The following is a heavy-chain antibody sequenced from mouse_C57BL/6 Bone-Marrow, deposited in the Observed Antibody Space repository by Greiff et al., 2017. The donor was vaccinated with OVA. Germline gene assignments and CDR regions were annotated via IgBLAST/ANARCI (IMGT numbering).Heavy chain of an antibody. J-gene: IGHJ2*01. Sequence: VQLQQSGPELVKPGASVKMSCKASGYTFTDYNMHWVKQSHGKSLEWIGYINPNNGGTSYNQKFKGKATLTVNKSSSTAYMELRSLTSEDSAVYYCAITTVVGRDYWGQGTTLTVSS. V-gene: IGHV1-22*01. D-gene: IGHD1-1*01. CDR2: INPNNGGT. CDR3: AITTVVGRDY. CDR1: GYTFTDYN.